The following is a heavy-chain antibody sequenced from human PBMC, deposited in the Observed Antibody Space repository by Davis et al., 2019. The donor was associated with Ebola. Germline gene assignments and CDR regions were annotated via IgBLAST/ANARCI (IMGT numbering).Heavy chain of an antibody. CDR1: GYTFTSYG. CDR3: ASGSHAVYYYYNMDV. V-gene: IGHV1-18*01. Sequence: AASVKVSCKASGYTFTSYGISWVRQAPGQGLEWMGWISTYNGNTQYAQKLQGRVTMTTDTSTSTAYMELRSLRSDDTAVYYSASGSHAVYYYYNMDVWGQGTTVTVSS. J-gene: IGHJ6*02. CDR2: ISTYNGNT.